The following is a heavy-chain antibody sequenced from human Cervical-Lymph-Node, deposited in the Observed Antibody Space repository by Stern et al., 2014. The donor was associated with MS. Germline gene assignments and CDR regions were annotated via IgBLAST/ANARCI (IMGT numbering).Heavy chain of an antibody. CDR1: GGSIRSGGFY. CDR2: MYATGGS. CDR3: VRDHDYYGMDV. Sequence: QVQLQESGPRLVKPSQTLSLTCTVSGGSIRSGGFYCTWVRQPAGKGPEWIGRMYATGGSTYNPSLQSRATLAVDTSKNQFSLTLRSGTAADTAIYYCVRDHDYYGMDVWGQGTTVTVSS. J-gene: IGHJ6*02. V-gene: IGHV4-61*02.